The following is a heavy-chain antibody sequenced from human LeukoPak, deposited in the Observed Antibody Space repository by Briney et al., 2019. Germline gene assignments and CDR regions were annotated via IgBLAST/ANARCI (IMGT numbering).Heavy chain of an antibody. CDR3: ARLRPYIAAAGKGDY. CDR1: GGSISSTSDY. V-gene: IGHV4-39*01. Sequence: ASETLSLTCTVSGGSISSTSDYWGWIRQPPGKGLEWIGSIYYSGSTYYNPSLKSRVTISVDTSKNQFSLKLSSVTAADTAVYYCARLRPYIAAAGKGDYWGQGTLVTVSS. J-gene: IGHJ4*02. CDR2: IYYSGST. D-gene: IGHD6-13*01.